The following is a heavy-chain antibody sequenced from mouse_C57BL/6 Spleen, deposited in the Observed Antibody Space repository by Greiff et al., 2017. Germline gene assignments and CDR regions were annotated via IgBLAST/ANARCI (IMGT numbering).Heavy chain of an antibody. Sequence: QVQLQQSGAELVRPGASVKLSCKASGYTFTDYYINWVKQRPGQGLEWIARIYPGSGNTYYNEKFKGKATLTAEKSSSTAYMQLSSLTSEDSAVYFCARKDYGNYAMDYWGQGTSVTVSS. CDR2: IYPGSGNT. D-gene: IGHD2-1*01. CDR1: GYTFTDYY. CDR3: ARKDYGNYAMDY. J-gene: IGHJ4*01. V-gene: IGHV1-76*01.